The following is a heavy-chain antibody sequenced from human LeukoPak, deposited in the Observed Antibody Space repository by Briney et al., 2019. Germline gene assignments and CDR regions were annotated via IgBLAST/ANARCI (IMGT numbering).Heavy chain of an antibody. J-gene: IGHJ4*02. V-gene: IGHV4-34*01. CDR3: ARGSAGDSSGSYDY. D-gene: IGHD3-22*01. Sequence: TSETLSLTCAGYGGSFNGYYWNWIHQPPGKGLEGIGEINHSGSTNYNPSLKNRITISVDTSKNQFSLKLSSVTAADTAVYYCARGSAGDSSGSYDYWGQGTLVTVSS. CDR2: INHSGST. CDR1: GGSFNGYY.